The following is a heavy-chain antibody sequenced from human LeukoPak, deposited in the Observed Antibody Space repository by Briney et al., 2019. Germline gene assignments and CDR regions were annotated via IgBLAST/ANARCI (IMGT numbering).Heavy chain of an antibody. CDR1: GGTFSSYA. J-gene: IGHJ6*02. V-gene: IGHV1-69*13. CDR2: IIPIFGTA. Sequence: GASVKVSCKASGGTFSSYAISWVRQAPGQGLEWMGGIIPIFGTANYAQKFQGRVTITADESTSTAYMGLSSLRSEDTAVYYCAREGYYGSGSYYRDYYYYGMDVWGQGTTVTVSS. D-gene: IGHD3-10*01. CDR3: AREGYYGSGSYYRDYYYYGMDV.